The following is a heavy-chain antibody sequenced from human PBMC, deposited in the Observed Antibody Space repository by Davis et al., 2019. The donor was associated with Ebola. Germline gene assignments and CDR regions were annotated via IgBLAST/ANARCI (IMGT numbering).Heavy chain of an antibody. V-gene: IGHV1-69*13. J-gene: IGHJ6*02. D-gene: IGHD6-19*01. CDR1: GGTFSSYA. Sequence: AASVKVSCKASGGTFSSYAISWVRQAPGQGLEWMGGIIPIFGTANYAQKFQGRVTITADESTSTAYMELSSLRSEDTAVYYCAGPYSSGWYSYYYGMDVWGQGTTVIVSS. CDR2: IIPIFGTA. CDR3: AGPYSSGWYSYYYGMDV.